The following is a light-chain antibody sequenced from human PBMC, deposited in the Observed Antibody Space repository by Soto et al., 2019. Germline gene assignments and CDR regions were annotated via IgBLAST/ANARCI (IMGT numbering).Light chain of an antibody. CDR1: SGSIASNY. V-gene: IGLV6-57*03. CDR2: EDN. CDR3: QSYDSSNLSVV. Sequence: NFMLTQPHSVSESPGKTVTISCTRSSGSIASNYVQWYQQRPGSAPTTVIYEDNQRPSGVPDRFSGSIDSSSNSASLTISGLKTEDEADYYCQSYDSSNLSVVFGGGTKLTVL. J-gene: IGLJ2*01.